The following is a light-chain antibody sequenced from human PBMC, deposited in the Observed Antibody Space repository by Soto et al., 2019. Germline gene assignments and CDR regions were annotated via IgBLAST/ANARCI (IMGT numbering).Light chain of an antibody. CDR1: SSDVGGYKF. J-gene: IGLJ2*01. V-gene: IGLV2-14*01. CDR3: SSYTISSTVV. Sequence: QSVLTQPASVSGSPGQSITISCTGTSSDVGGYKFVSWYQQHPGKAPKVMIYDVSNRPSGVSNRFSGSKSGNTASLTISGLQAEDEADYYCSSYTISSTVVFGGGTKVSVL. CDR2: DVS.